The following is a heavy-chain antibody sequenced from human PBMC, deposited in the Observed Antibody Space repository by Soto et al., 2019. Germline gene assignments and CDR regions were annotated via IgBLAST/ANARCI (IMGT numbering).Heavy chain of an antibody. Sequence: PGGSLRLSCAASGFTFSSYSMNWVRQAPGKGLEWVSSISSSSSYIYYADSVKGRFTISRDNAKNSLYLQMNSLRAEDTAVYYCARDPRSYDFWSGYYLSYDYYGMDVWGQGTTVTVSS. V-gene: IGHV3-21*01. D-gene: IGHD3-3*01. CDR1: GFTFSSYS. J-gene: IGHJ6*02. CDR3: ARDPRSYDFWSGYYLSYDYYGMDV. CDR2: ISSSSSYI.